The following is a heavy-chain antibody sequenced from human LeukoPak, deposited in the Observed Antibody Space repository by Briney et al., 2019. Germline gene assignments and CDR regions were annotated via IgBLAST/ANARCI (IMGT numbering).Heavy chain of an antibody. Sequence: ASVNVSCTASGYSFTINYIHWVRQAPGQGLEWMGMIYPRDGSTSYAQKFQGRVTVTRDTSTSTVHMELSGLRSEDTAVYYCARDQEAFDYWGQGTLVTVSS. J-gene: IGHJ4*02. CDR3: ARDQEAFDY. CDR1: GYSFTINY. CDR2: IYPRDGST. V-gene: IGHV1-46*01.